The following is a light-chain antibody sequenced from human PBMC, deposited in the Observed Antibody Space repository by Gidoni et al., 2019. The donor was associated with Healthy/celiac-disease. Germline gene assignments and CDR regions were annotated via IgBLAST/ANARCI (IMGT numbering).Light chain of an antibody. CDR3: QQYGSSPWT. V-gene: IGKV3-20*01. Sequence: EIVLTQSPCTLSLSPGDRATPSCRASQSVSSSYLPWYQQKPGQPPRLLIYGASSRATGITDRCSGSGPGTDFTLTISRLEAEDFAVYYCQQYGSSPWTFGQGTKVEIK. J-gene: IGKJ1*01. CDR2: GAS. CDR1: QSVSSSY.